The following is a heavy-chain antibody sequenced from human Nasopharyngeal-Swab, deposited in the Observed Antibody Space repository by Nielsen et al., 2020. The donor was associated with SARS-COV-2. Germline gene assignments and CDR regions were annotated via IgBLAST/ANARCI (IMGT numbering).Heavy chain of an antibody. CDR2: FYFGGNT. V-gene: IGHV4-39*07. J-gene: IGHJ5*02. D-gene: IGHD2-15*01. CDR3: ARLVDRGWVDP. CDR1: GDSISSSAYY. Sequence: SETLSLTCTVTGDSISSSAYYWGWIRQPPGKGLEWIGHFYFGGNTYYNPSLKSRVTISVDTSRRHFSLRLNSVTAADTAVYYCARLVDRGWVDPWGQGTLVTVSS.